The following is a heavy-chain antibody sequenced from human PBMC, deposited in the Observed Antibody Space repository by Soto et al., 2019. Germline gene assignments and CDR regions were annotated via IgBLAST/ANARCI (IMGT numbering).Heavy chain of an antibody. CDR2: IYYSGST. V-gene: IGHV4-61*03. CDR1: GGSVNSGNYY. D-gene: IGHD2-2*01. Sequence: SETLSLTCTVSGGSVNSGNYYWSWIRQPPGKGLEWIGYIYYSGSTNYNSSPKSRVTIPLDTSKNHFSLKLTSVTAADTAMYYCARDPLRGYCSGTSCNDAFDIWGQGTMVTVSS. J-gene: IGHJ3*02. CDR3: ARDPLRGYCSGTSCNDAFDI.